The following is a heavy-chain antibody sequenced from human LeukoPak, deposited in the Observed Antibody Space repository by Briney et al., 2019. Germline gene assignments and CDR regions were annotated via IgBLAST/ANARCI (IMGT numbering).Heavy chain of an antibody. V-gene: IGHV4-39*01. CDR3: ASSDRRRFDWTFDY. CDR1: GGSISSSSYY. Sequence: SETLSLTCTVSGGSISSSSYYWGWIRQPPGKGLEWIGSIYYSGSTYYNPSLKSRVTISVDTSKNQFSLKLSSVTAADTAVYYCASSDRRRFDWTFDYWGQGTLVTVSS. J-gene: IGHJ4*02. CDR2: IYYSGST. D-gene: IGHD3-9*01.